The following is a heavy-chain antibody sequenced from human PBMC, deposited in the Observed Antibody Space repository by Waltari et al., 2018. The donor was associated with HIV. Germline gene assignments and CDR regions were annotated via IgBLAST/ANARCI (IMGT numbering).Heavy chain of an antibody. CDR2: IYTSGGT. J-gene: IGHJ6*02. CDR1: GGSISSGSYY. D-gene: IGHD4-17*01. V-gene: IGHV4-61*02. CDR3: ARGTMTTVTYYYYGMDV. Sequence: QVQLQESGPGLVKPSQTLSLTCTVSGGSISSGSYYWSWIRQPAGKGLEWIGRIYTSGGTNYNPSLKSRVTISVDTSKNQFSLKLSSVTAADTAVDYCARGTMTTVTYYYYGMDVWGQGTTVTVSS.